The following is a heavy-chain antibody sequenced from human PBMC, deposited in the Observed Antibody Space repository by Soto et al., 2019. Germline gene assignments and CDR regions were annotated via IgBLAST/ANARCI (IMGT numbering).Heavy chain of an antibody. D-gene: IGHD2-15*01. Sequence: GGSLRLSCAASGFTFIDYYMTWIRQAPGKGLEWVAYISNNGNSIYYAESVKGRFTISRDNANNSLSLQMNSLRAEDTAIHYCARVEGDCTGGSCYSGAFDHWGQGALVTVSS. CDR1: GFTFIDYY. CDR3: ARVEGDCTGGSCYSGAFDH. V-gene: IGHV3-11*01. J-gene: IGHJ4*02. CDR2: ISNNGNSI.